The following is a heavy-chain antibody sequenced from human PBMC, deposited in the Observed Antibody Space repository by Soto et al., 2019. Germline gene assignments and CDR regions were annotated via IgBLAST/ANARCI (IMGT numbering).Heavy chain of an antibody. CDR2: INPNSGGT. CDR1: GYTFTGYY. J-gene: IGHJ1*01. D-gene: IGHD1-26*01. CDR3: ARIPRYSGSSISLQH. Sequence: ASVKVSCKASGYTFTGYYMHWVRQAPGQGLEWMGWINPNSGGTNHAQKFQGRATMTRDTSISTAYMELSRLRSDDTAVYYCARIPRYSGSSISLQHWGQGTLVTVSS. V-gene: IGHV1-2*02.